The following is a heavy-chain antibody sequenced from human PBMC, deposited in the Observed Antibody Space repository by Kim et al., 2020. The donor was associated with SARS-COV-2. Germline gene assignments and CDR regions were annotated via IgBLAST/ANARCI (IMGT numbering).Heavy chain of an antibody. CDR3: TTLVTGTTYYFDY. Sequence: GGSLRLSCAASGFTFSNAWMSWVRQAPGKGLEWVGGIKSKTDGGTTDYAAPVKGRFTISRDDTKSTLYLEMDSLKTEDTAVYYCTTLVTGTTYYFDYWGQGTLVTVSS. J-gene: IGHJ4*02. D-gene: IGHD1-20*01. CDR2: IKSKTDGGTT. V-gene: IGHV3-15*01. CDR1: GFTFSNAW.